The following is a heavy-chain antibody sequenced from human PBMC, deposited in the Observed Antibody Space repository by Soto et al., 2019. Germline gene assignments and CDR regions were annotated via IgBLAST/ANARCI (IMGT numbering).Heavy chain of an antibody. Sequence: QVQLVQSGAGVKKPGSSVKVSCKASGGTFSSYAISWVRQAPGQGLEWMGGIIPISGTANYAQNFQGRVTITADESTSTAYMELSSLRSEDTAVYYWARAQGSSTSLEIYYYYYYGMDGWGQGTTVTVSS. J-gene: IGHJ6*02. CDR3: ARAQGSSTSLEIYYYYYYGMDG. V-gene: IGHV1-69*01. D-gene: IGHD2-2*01. CDR1: GGTFSSYA. CDR2: IIPISGTA.